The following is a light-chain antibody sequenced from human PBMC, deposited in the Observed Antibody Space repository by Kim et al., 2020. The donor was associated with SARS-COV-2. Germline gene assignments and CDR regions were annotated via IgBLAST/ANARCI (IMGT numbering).Light chain of an antibody. J-gene: IGLJ3*02. CDR1: KLGDKY. CDR2: QDS. V-gene: IGLV3-1*01. Sequence: VSPGQTASITCSGEKLGDKYACWYQQKPGQSPVLVIYQDSKRPSGIPERFSGSNSGNTATLTISGTQAMDEADYYCQAWDSSTWVFGGGTQLTVL. CDR3: QAWDSSTWV.